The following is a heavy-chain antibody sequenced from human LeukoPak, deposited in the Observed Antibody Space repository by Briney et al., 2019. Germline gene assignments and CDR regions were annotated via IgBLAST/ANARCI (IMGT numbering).Heavy chain of an antibody. D-gene: IGHD1-26*01. Sequence: EPSETLSLTCSVSAASISGGTYYWGWLRQPPGKGLEWIGSIYYTGSTYDNPSLKSRVTISVDTSKNQFSLKLSSVTAADTAVYYCARRGGSGRAFDYWGQGTLVTVSS. CDR2: IYYTGST. CDR3: ARRGGSGRAFDY. J-gene: IGHJ4*02. V-gene: IGHV4-39*01. CDR1: AASISGGTYY.